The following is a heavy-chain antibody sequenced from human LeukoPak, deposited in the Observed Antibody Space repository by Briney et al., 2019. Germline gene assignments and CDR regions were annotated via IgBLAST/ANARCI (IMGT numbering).Heavy chain of an antibody. J-gene: IGHJ4*02. D-gene: IGHD2/OR15-2a*01. CDR1: GFTVSSNY. V-gene: IGHV3-66*03. CDR2: IYSCGST. CDR3: VSFYETY. Sequence: PGGSLRLSCAASGFTVSSNYMSWVRQAPGKGLEWVSVIYSCGSTYYADSVKGRFTISRDNAKNTVYLQMNSLRAEDTAVYYCVSFYETYWGRGTLVTVSS.